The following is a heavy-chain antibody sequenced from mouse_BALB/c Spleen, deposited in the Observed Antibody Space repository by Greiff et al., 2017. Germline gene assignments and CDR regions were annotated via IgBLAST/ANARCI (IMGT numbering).Heavy chain of an antibody. J-gene: IGHJ4*01. Sequence: DVKLVESGGGLVKPGGSLKLSCAASGFTFSSYAMSWVRQTPEKRLEWVATISSGGSYTYYPDSVKGRFTISRDNAKNTLYLQMSSLRSEDTAMYYCAREDGSSYGYAMDYWGQGTSVTVSS. CDR1: GFTFSSYA. CDR3: AREDGSSYGYAMDY. CDR2: ISSGGSYT. D-gene: IGHD1-1*01. V-gene: IGHV5-9-3*01.